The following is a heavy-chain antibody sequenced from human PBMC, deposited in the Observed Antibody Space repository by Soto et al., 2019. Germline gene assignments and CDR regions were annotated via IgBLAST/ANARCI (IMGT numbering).Heavy chain of an antibody. CDR1: GFTFKNYA. Sequence: PGGSLRLSCAASGFTFKNYAMHWVRQAPGKGLEWVAVISYDGSIEFYADSVKGRFTISRDDFKNTMFLQMGSLRVEDTAVYYCAREGALKPFSSWGQGALVTVSS. J-gene: IGHJ5*02. CDR2: ISYDGSIE. V-gene: IGHV3-30-3*01. CDR3: AREGALKPFSS.